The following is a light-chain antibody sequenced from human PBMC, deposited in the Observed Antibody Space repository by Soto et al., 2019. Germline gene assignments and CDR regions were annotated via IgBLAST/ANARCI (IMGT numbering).Light chain of an antibody. CDR1: QSISRN. CDR3: QQYNNWPPLT. CDR2: GAS. V-gene: IGKV3-15*01. J-gene: IGKJ5*01. Sequence: EIVMTQSPGTLSVSPGERATLSCRASQSISRNLAWYQQKPGQAPRLVIYGASTRASGIPARFSGSGSGTEFTLTISSLQSEDFAVYFCQQYNNWPPLTFGQGTRLEIK.